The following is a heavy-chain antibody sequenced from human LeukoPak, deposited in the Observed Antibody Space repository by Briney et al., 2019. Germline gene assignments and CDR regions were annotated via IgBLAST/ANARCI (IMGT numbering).Heavy chain of an antibody. D-gene: IGHD1-26*01. CDR2: MNPNSGNT. CDR1: GYTFTSYD. V-gene: IGHV1-8*03. Sequence: ASVKVSCKASGYTFTSYDINWVRQATGQGLEWMGWMNPNSGNTGYAQKFQGRVTITRNTSISTAYMELSSLRSDDTAVYYCAREGAGAIAFDIWGQGTMVTVSS. J-gene: IGHJ3*02. CDR3: AREGAGAIAFDI.